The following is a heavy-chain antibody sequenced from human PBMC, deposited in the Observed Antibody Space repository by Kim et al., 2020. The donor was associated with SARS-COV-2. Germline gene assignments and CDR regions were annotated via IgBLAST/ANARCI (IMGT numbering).Heavy chain of an antibody. CDR2: ISDSGDSA. V-gene: IGHV3-23*01. D-gene: IGHD4-17*01. CDR1: GFTFRSYG. CDR3: APGGRLTTSKPFDY. Sequence: GGSLRHSCAASGFTFRSYGMIWVRQAPGKGLEWVSVISDSGDSADYADSVKGRFTISRDNSKNTLYLQMNNLRAEDTAVYYCAPGGRLTTSKPFDYWGQGRLVTVSS. J-gene: IGHJ4*02.